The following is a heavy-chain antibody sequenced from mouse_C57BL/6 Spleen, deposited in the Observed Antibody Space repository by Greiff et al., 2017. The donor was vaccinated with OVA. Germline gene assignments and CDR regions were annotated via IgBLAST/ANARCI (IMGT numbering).Heavy chain of an antibody. J-gene: IGHJ2*01. CDR3: TRGVVGGYFDY. V-gene: IGHV5-9-1*02. CDR2: ISSGGDYI. D-gene: IGHD1-1*01. Sequence: EVQRVESGEGLVKPGGSLKLSCAASGFTFSSYAMSWVRQTPEKRLEWVAYISSGGDYIYYADTVKGRFTISRDNARNTLYLQMSSLKSEDTAMYYCTRGVVGGYFDYWGQGTTLTVSS. CDR1: GFTFSSYA.